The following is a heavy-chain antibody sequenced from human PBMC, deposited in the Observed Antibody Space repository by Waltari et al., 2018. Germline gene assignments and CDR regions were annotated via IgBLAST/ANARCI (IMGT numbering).Heavy chain of an antibody. CDR3: ARGQSSGAPDY. J-gene: IGHJ4*02. V-gene: IGHV3-64*01. D-gene: IGHD3-10*01. Sequence: EVQLVESGGGLVEPGGSLRLSCAASGFTFDTYAMPWVRQAPGKGLEYVSAISSNGGNTYYANSVKGRCTISRDNSKNTLYLQMGSLRAEDMAVYYCARGQSSGAPDYWGQGTLVTVSS. CDR1: GFTFDTYA. CDR2: ISSNGGNT.